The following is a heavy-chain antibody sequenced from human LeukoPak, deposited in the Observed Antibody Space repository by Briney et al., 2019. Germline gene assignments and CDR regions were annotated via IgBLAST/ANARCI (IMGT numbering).Heavy chain of an antibody. CDR3: AKDLSPPRYCSGGSCYGPWFDP. CDR2: ISGSGGST. Sequence: GGSLRLSCAASGFTFSSYAMSWVRQAPGKGLEWVSAISGSGGSTYYADSVKGRFTISRDNSKNTLYLQMNSLRAGDTAVYYCAKDLSPPRYCSGGSCYGPWFDPWGQGTLVTVSS. J-gene: IGHJ5*02. V-gene: IGHV3-23*01. CDR1: GFTFSSYA. D-gene: IGHD2-15*01.